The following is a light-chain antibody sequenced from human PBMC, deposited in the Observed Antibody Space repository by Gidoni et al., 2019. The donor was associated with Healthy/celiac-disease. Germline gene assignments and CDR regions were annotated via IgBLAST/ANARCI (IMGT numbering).Light chain of an antibody. J-gene: IGLJ2*01. V-gene: IGLV3-1*01. Sequence: SYELTHPPSVSVSPGQTASITCSGDKLGDKYACWYQQKPGKSPVLLLYQDSKRTSGITERFSGSNSGNTATLTISGTQAMDEADYYCQAWDSSTAVFGGGTKLTVL. CDR2: QDS. CDR1: KLGDKY. CDR3: QAWDSSTAV.